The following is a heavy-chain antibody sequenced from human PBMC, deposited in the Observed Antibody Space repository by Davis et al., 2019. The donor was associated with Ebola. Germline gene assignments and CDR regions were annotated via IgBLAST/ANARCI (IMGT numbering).Heavy chain of an antibody. V-gene: IGHV3-13*01. CDR1: GFTFSNYD. J-gene: IGHJ4*02. D-gene: IGHD6-13*01. CDR2: IGIAADT. Sequence: GESLKISCAASGFTFSNYDMHWVRQATGKGLEWVSAIGIAADTYYPGSVKGRFTISRQNAKNSLYLQMNSLRAGDTAVYYCARGDIAAAGPFDYWGQGTLVTVSS. CDR3: ARGDIAAAGPFDY.